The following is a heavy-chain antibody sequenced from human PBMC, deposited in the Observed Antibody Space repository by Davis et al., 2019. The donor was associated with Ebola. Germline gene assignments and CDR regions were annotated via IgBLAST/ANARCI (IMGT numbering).Heavy chain of an antibody. CDR2: ISGSGGST. V-gene: IGHV3-23*01. D-gene: IGHD2-2*01. CDR1: GFTFSSYA. J-gene: IGHJ4*02. Sequence: GESLKISCAASGFTFSSYAMSWVRQAPGKGLEWVSAISGSGGSTYYADSVKGRFTISRDNSKNTLYLQMNSLRAEDTAVYYCARDWAIPFDYWGQGTLVTVSS. CDR3: ARDWAIPFDY.